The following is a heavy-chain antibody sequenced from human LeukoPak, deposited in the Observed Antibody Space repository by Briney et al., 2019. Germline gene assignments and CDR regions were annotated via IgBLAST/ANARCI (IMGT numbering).Heavy chain of an antibody. CDR2: LTGSGANT. D-gene: IGHD3-10*01. Sequence: GGSLRLSCAASGFTSRSYAMTWVRQAPGKGLEWVSSLTGSGANTYYADSVKGRFTISRGNSKSTLYLQMNSLRAEDTAVYYCAKGRGLFPSSNDYWGQGTLVTVSS. CDR3: AKGRGLFPSSNDY. V-gene: IGHV3-23*01. J-gene: IGHJ4*02. CDR1: GFTSRSYA.